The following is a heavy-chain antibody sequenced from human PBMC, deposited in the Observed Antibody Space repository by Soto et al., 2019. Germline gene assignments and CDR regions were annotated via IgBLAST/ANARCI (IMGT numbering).Heavy chain of an antibody. V-gene: IGHV1-2*02. J-gene: IGHJ4*02. CDR1: GYTFTGYY. CDR3: ARDSYGWSYVH. D-gene: IGHD1-26*01. CDR2: INPNDGGT. Sequence: ASVKVSCKTSGYTFTGYYIHWVRQAPGQGLEWMGWINPNDGGTNYAQNFQDRVTMTSDTAITTAYMELSRLTSDDTAVYFCARDSYGWSYVHWGQGTLVTVSS.